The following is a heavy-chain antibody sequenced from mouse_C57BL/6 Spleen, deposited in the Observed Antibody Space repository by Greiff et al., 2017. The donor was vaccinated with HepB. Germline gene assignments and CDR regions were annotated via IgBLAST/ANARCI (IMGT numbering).Heavy chain of an antibody. J-gene: IGHJ2*01. V-gene: IGHV1-52*01. CDR2: IDPSDSET. CDR3: ARDYDYDRGDYFDF. Sequence: VQLQESGAELVRPGSSVKLSCKASGYTFTSYWMHWVKQRPIQGLEWIGNIDPSDSETHYNQKFKDKATLTVDKSSSTAYMQLSSLTSEDSAVYYCARDYDYDRGDYFDFWGQGTTLTVSS. CDR1: GYTFTSYW. D-gene: IGHD2-4*01.